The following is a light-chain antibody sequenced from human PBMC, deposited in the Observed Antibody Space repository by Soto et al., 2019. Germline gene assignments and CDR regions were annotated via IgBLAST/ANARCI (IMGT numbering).Light chain of an antibody. CDR2: KAS. Sequence: DIQMTQSPSTLSASVGDRVTITCRASQSINNWLAWYQQKPGKAPKLLIYKASSLESGVPSRFSGSASGTEFTLTISSLQPDDFATYCCQQYDTYPWTFGQGTKLEIK. CDR1: QSINNW. J-gene: IGKJ1*01. CDR3: QQYDTYPWT. V-gene: IGKV1-5*03.